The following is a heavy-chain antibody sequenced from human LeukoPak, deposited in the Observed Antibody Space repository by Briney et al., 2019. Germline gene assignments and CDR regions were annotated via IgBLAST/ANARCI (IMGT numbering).Heavy chain of an antibody. Sequence: ASVKVSCKASGGTFSSYAISWVRQAPGQGLEWMGGIIPIFGTANYAQKFQGRVTITADESTSTAYMELSSLRSEDTAVYYCARRGDSSSWYGHNWFDPWGQEPWSPSPQ. CDR1: GGTFSSYA. CDR3: ARRGDSSSWYGHNWFDP. J-gene: IGHJ5*02. D-gene: IGHD6-13*01. V-gene: IGHV1-69*13. CDR2: IIPIFGTA.